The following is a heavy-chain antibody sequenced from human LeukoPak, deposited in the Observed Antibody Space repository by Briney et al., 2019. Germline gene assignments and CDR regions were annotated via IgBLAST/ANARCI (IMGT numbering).Heavy chain of an antibody. V-gene: IGHV3-30*18. Sequence: PGRSLRLSCAASGFTFSSYGMHWVRQAPGKGLEWVTVISYDGSNKYYADSVKGRFTISRDNSKNTLYLQMNSLRAEDTAVYYCAKGGSRWLLLESPYYFDYWGQGTLVTVSS. CDR1: GFTFSSYG. J-gene: IGHJ4*02. CDR3: AKGGSRWLLLESPYYFDY. CDR2: ISYDGSNK. D-gene: IGHD3-22*01.